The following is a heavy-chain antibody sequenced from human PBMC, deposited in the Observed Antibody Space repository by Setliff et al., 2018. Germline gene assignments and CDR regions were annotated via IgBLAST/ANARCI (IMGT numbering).Heavy chain of an antibody. CDR1: GYSISSGYY. V-gene: IGHV4-38-2*02. CDR3: AREQYQLLFLTARGEFDY. Sequence: SETLSLTCTVSGYSISSGYYWGWIRQPPGKGLEWIGSIYHSGSTNYNPSLKSRVTISVDTSKNQFSLKLSSVTAADTAVYYCAREQYQLLFLTARGEFDYWGQGTLVTVSS. J-gene: IGHJ4*02. CDR2: IYHSGST. D-gene: IGHD2-2*01.